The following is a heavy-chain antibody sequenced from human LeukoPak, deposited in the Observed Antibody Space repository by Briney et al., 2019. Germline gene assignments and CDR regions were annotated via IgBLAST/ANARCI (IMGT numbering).Heavy chain of an antibody. CDR3: ARYRYGSGSYYKSYGMDV. V-gene: IGHV4-59*01. D-gene: IGHD3-10*01. J-gene: IGHJ6*04. CDR2: IYYSGST. Sequence: MPSETLSLTCTVSGGSISSYYWSWIRQPPGKGLEWIGYIYYSGSTNYNPSLKSRVTISVDTSKNKFSLKLSSVTAADTAVYYCARYRYGSGSYYKSYGMDVWGKGTTVTVSS. CDR1: GGSISSYY.